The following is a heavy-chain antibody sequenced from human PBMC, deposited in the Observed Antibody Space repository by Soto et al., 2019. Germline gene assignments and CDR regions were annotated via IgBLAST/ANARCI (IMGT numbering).Heavy chain of an antibody. CDR2: INPSGGST. V-gene: IGHV1-46*01. CDR3: ARDLLYCGGDCYHAPLYYYYYGMDV. CDR1: GYTFTSYY. D-gene: IGHD2-21*02. J-gene: IGHJ6*02. Sequence: ASVKVSCKASGYTFTSYYMHWVRQAPGQGLEWMGIINPSGGSTSYAQKFQGRVTITADESTSTAYMELSSLRSEDTAVYYCARDLLYCGGDCYHAPLYYYYYGMDVWGQGTTVTVSS.